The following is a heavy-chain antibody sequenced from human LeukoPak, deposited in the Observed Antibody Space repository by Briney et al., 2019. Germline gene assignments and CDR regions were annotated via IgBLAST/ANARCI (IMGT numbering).Heavy chain of an antibody. D-gene: IGHD3/OR15-3a*01. J-gene: IGHJ6*02. CDR2: IWYDGSDN. CDR3: AKDLDPPRVFGRPVYYYYGMDV. CDR1: GFTFSSYG. V-gene: IGHV3-33*06. Sequence: PGGSLRLSCAASGFTFSSYGMHWVRQAPGKGLEWVAVIWYDGSDNYYADSVKGRFTISRDNSKNTLYLQMNSLRAEDTAVYYCAKDLDPPRVFGRPVYYYYGMDVWGQGTTVTVSS.